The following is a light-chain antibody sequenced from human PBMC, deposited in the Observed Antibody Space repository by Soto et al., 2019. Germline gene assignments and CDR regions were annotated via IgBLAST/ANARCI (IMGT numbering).Light chain of an antibody. CDR2: GAS. CDR1: QSVSTN. V-gene: IGKV3-15*01. Sequence: EVVLTQSPATLSVSPGERDTLSCRASQSVSTNLAWYQQRPGQAPRLLIYGASARATGIPARFSGSGAGTEFTLTISSLQSEDFAVYYCQQYNSWPPITFGQGTRLEIK. J-gene: IGKJ5*01. CDR3: QQYNSWPPIT.